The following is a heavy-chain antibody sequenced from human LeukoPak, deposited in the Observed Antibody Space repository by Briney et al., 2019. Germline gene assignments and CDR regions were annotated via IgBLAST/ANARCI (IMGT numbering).Heavy chain of an antibody. CDR1: GYSFTSYW. J-gene: IGHJ4*02. Sequence: GESLKISCKGSGYSFTSYWIGWVLQMPGKGLEWMVIIYPGDSDTRYSPSFQGQVTISADKSISTAYLQWSSLKASDTAMYYCARGTGVRYCSNGVCYTSDYWGQGTLVTVSS. CDR2: IYPGDSDT. V-gene: IGHV5-51*01. CDR3: ARGTGVRYCSNGVCYTSDY. D-gene: IGHD2-8*01.